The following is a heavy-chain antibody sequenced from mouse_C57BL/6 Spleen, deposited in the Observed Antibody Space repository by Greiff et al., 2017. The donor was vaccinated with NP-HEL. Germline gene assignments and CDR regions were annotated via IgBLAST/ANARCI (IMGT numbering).Heavy chain of an antibody. D-gene: IGHD1-1*01. CDR1: GFTFSDYY. CDR3: ARDYGSPYWYFDV. Sequence: EVQRVESEGGLVQPGSSMKLSCTASGFTFSDYYMAWVRQVPEKGLEWVANINYDGSSTYYLDSLKSRFIISRDNAKNILYLQMSSLKSEDTATYYCARDYGSPYWYFDVWGTGTTVTVSS. J-gene: IGHJ1*03. CDR2: INYDGSST. V-gene: IGHV5-16*01.